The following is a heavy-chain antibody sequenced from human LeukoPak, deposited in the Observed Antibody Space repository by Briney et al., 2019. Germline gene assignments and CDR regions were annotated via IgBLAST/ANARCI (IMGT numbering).Heavy chain of an antibody. CDR1: GGSISSSNW. Sequence: SGTLSFTCAVSGGSISSSNWWSWVRQPPGKGLEWIGEIYHSGSTSYNPSLKSRVTISVDKSKNQFSLKLSSVTAADTAVYYCARDQSPVVGATKGWFAFDIWGQGTMVTVSS. V-gene: IGHV4-4*02. CDR3: ARDQSPVVGATKGWFAFDI. D-gene: IGHD1-26*01. CDR2: IYHSGST. J-gene: IGHJ3*02.